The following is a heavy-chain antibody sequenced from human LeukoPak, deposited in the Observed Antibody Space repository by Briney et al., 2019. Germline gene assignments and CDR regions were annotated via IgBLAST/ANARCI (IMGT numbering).Heavy chain of an antibody. CDR2: IKQDGSGE. Sequence: GGSLRLSCVASGFTFSSYWMSWVRQAPGKGLEWVAKIKQDGSGEYYLDSVKGRFTISRDNAKNSLYLQMNSLRAEDTAVYICTTGYSSGWYNEGNYWGQGTLVTVSS. CDR3: TTGYSSGWYNEGNY. V-gene: IGHV3-7*01. J-gene: IGHJ4*02. CDR1: GFTFSSYW. D-gene: IGHD6-19*01.